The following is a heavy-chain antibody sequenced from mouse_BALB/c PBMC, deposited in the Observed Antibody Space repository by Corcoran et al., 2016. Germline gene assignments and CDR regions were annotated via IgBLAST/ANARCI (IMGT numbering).Heavy chain of an antibody. V-gene: IGHV1-84*02. CDR2: IYPGTGKT. J-gene: IGHJ2*01. D-gene: IGHD1-1*01. CDR3: ASYITVVDYFDY. CDR1: GYILTDYS. Sequence: QIQLQQSGPELVKPGASVKISCKASGYILTDYSINWVKQKSGQGLEWIGWIYPGTGKTKYNEKFKGKATLTVDTSSSTAYMQLSSLTSEDTAVYFCASYITVVDYFDYWGQGTTLTVSS.